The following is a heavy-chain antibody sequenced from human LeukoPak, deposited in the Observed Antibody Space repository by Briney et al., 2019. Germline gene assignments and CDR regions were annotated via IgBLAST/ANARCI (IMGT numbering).Heavy chain of an antibody. Sequence: GASVKVSCKASGYTFTGYYIHWVRQAPGQGLEWMGWINPNSGDTNYAQKFQGRVTMTGDTSINTAYMELSRLKSDDTAVYYCARDQGRRVWYNWNYGEDAFDIWGQGTMVAVSS. V-gene: IGHV1-2*02. CDR1: GYTFTGYY. J-gene: IGHJ3*02. CDR2: INPNSGDT. D-gene: IGHD1-7*01. CDR3: ARDQGRRVWYNWNYGEDAFDI.